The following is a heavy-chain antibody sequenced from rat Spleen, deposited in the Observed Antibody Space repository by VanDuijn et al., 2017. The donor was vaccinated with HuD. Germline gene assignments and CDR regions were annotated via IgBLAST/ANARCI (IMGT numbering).Heavy chain of an antibody. CDR3: ATHNSGYFDY. J-gene: IGHJ3*01. D-gene: IGHD4-3*01. CDR2: ISYDGSST. Sequence: EVQLVESDGGLVQPGRSLKLSCAASGFTFSDYYMAWVRQAPTKGLEWVATISYDGSSTYHRDSVKGRFTISRDNVKSTLYLQMDSLRSEDTATYYCATHNSGYFDYWGQGTLVTVSS. CDR1: GFTFSDYY. V-gene: IGHV5-29*01.